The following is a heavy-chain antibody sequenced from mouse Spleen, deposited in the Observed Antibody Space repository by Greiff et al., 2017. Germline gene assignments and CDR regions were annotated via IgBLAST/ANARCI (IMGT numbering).Heavy chain of an antibody. Sequence: EVKLMESGGGLVQPGGSLRLSCATSGFTFTDYYMSWVRQPPGKALEWLGFIRNKANGYTTEYSASVKGRFTISRDNSQSILYLQMNTLRAEDSATYYCARVNWDPYWYFDVWGAGTTVTVSS. V-gene: IGHV7-3*02. J-gene: IGHJ1*01. D-gene: IGHD4-1*02. CDR3: ARVNWDPYWYFDV. CDR2: IRNKANGYTT. CDR1: GFTFTDYY.